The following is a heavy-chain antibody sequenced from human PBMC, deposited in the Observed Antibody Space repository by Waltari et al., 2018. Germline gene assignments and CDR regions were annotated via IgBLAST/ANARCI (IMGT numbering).Heavy chain of an antibody. J-gene: IGHJ4*02. CDR2: ISSSGSRI. D-gene: IGHD3-22*01. V-gene: IGHV3-48*04. CDR3: ARGGYYDRGIDYFDY. Sequence: EVQLVESGGGLVQPGGSLRLSCAASGFSFSTYSMDWVRQAPGKGLEWVSYISSSGSRIYYADSVKGRFIISRDNAKNSLYLQMNSQRVEDTAVYYCARGGYYDRGIDYFDYWGQGTVVAVSS. CDR1: GFSFSTYS.